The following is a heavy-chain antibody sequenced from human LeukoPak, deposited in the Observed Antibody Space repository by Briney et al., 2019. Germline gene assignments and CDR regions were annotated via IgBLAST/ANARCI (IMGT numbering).Heavy chain of an antibody. CDR2: IYHSGST. CDR1: GFTFSNSW. V-gene: IGHV4-4*02. J-gene: IGHJ4*02. D-gene: IGHD4-23*01. Sequence: GSLRLSCAASGFTFSNSWMSWVRQAPGKGLEWIGYIYHSGSTYYNPSLKSRVTISVDRSKNQFSLKLSSVTAADTAVYYCARDFRSGNSNYFDYWGQGTLVTVSS. CDR3: ARDFRSGNSNYFDY.